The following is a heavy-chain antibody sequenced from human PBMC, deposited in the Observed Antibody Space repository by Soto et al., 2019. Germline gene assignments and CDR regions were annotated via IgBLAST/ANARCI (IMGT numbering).Heavy chain of an antibody. J-gene: IGHJ5*02. V-gene: IGHV3-48*02. CDR2: ISSSSSTI. D-gene: IGHD2-15*01. CDR1: GFTFSSYS. CDR3: AREGGSLNWFDP. Sequence: EVQLVESGGGLVQPGGSLRLSCAASGFTFSSYSMNWVRQAPGKGLEWVSYISSSSSTIYYADSVKGRFTISRDNAKNYLYLQMKRLGDEDPAVYYCAREGGSLNWFDPWGQGTLVTVSS.